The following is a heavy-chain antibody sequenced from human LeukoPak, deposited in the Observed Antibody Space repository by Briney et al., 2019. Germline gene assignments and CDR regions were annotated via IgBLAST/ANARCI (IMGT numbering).Heavy chain of an antibody. J-gene: IGHJ1*01. V-gene: IGHV1-18*01. CDR1: GYTFTSYA. CDR2: ISLYNPKT. CDR3: ARLGVAGDPSSAEYFQH. D-gene: IGHD6-19*01. Sequence: GASVKVSCKASGYTFTSYAISWGRQAPGQGLGWMGWISLYNPKTSYAQKFQGRVTMTTDTSTSTAYMELRSLRSDDTAVYYCARLGVAGDPSSAEYFQHWGQGTLLTVSS.